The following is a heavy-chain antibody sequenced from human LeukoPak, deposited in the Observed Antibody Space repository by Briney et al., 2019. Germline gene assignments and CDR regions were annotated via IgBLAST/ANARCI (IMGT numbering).Heavy chain of an antibody. Sequence: GGSLRLSCAASGFTFSSYSMNWVRQAPGKGLEWVSGISGSGGSTYYADSVKGRFTISRDNSKNTLYLQRSSLRVEDTAVYYCAKGATAMITYYFDSWGQGTLVTVSS. CDR3: AKGATAMITYYFDS. J-gene: IGHJ4*02. V-gene: IGHV3-23*01. D-gene: IGHD5-18*01. CDR2: ISGSGGST. CDR1: GFTFSSYS.